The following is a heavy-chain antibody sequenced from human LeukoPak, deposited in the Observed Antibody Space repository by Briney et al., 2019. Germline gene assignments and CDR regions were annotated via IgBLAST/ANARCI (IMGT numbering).Heavy chain of an antibody. V-gene: IGHV3-23*01. CDR1: GFIFSNYA. J-gene: IGHJ3*02. CDR2: ITVSGGAT. D-gene: IGHD3-22*01. Sequence: GGSLRLSCAASGFIFSNYAMSWVRQAPGKGLEWVSGITVSGGATYYTDSVKGRFTISRDNSKNTLYLQMNSLRAEDTAVYYCARADYYDSSGYYFDAFDIWGQGTMVTVSS. CDR3: ARADYYDSSGYYFDAFDI.